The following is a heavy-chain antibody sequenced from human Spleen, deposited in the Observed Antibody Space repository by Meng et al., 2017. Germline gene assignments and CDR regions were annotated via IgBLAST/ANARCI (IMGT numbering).Heavy chain of an antibody. Sequence: GGSLRLSCAASGFTFSSYDMHWVRQATGKGLEWVSAIGTAGDTYYPGSVKGRFTISRENAKNSLYLQMNSLRAGDTAVYYCYAAAGIRVSRGGGGMDVWGQGTTVTVSS. J-gene: IGHJ6*02. CDR1: GFTFSSYD. D-gene: IGHD6-13*01. CDR2: IGTAGDT. CDR3: YAAAGIRVSRGGGGMDV. V-gene: IGHV3-13*01.